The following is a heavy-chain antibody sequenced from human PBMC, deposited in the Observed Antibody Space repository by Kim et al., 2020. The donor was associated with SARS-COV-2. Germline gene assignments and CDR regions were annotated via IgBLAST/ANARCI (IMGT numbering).Heavy chain of an antibody. V-gene: IGHV4-39*01. CDR3: ARQAVPAAIDPWSDRHYYYYYGMDV. CDR2: IYYSGST. D-gene: IGHD2-2*01. Sequence: SETLSLTCTVSGGSISSSSYYWGWIRQPPGKGLEWIGSIYYSGSTYYNPSLKSRVTISVDTSKNQFSLKLSSVTAADTAVYYCARQAVPAAIDPWSDRHYYYYYGMDVWGQGTTVTVSS. CDR1: GGSISSSSYY. J-gene: IGHJ6*02.